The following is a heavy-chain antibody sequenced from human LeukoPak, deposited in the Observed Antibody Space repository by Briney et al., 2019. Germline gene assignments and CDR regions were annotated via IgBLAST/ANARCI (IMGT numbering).Heavy chain of an antibody. Sequence: GGSLRLSCTASGLTFGDYAMNWVRQAPGKGLEWVGFIRSKAYGGTTEYAASVKGRFTISRDDSKSIAYLQMNSLKTEDTAVYYCTRVIVATKDYWGQGTLVTVSS. CDR3: TRVIVATKDY. D-gene: IGHD5-12*01. V-gene: IGHV3-49*04. CDR2: IRSKAYGGTT. CDR1: GLTFGDYA. J-gene: IGHJ4*02.